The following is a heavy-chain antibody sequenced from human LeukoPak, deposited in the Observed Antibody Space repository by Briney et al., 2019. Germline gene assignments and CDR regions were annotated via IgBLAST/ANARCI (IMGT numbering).Heavy chain of an antibody. Sequence: PSETLSLTCTVSGGSISSGDYYWSWIRQPPGKGLEWLGYIYYSGSTYYNPSLKSRVTISVDTSKNQFSLKLSSVTAADTAVYYCARAVYFWSGYPPYYYYMDVWGKGTTVTVSS. CDR2: IYYSGST. J-gene: IGHJ6*03. D-gene: IGHD3-3*01. V-gene: IGHV4-30-4*08. CDR3: ARAVYFWSGYPPYYYYMDV. CDR1: GGSISSGDYY.